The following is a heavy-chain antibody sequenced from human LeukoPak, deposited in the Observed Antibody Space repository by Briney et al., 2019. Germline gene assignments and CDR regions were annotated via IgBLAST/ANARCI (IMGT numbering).Heavy chain of an antibody. Sequence: GGSLRLSCAASGFTFSDYYMSWSRQAPGKGLEWVSYISSSGSTIYYADSVKGRFTISRDNAKNSLYLQMNSLRAEDTAVYYCARDSSDYVWGSYRYTDLLDYWGQGTLVTVSS. CDR1: GFTFSDYY. CDR3: ARDSSDYVWGSYRYTDLLDY. J-gene: IGHJ4*02. V-gene: IGHV3-11*04. CDR2: ISSSGSTI. D-gene: IGHD3-16*02.